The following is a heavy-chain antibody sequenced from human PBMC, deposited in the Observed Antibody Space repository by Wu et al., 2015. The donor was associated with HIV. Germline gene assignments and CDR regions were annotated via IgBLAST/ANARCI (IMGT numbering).Heavy chain of an antibody. CDR2: ISGYNDNT. V-gene: IGHV1-18*01. Sequence: QVQLVTSGTEVKKPGASVKISCKASGDTFTTFGINWVRQAPGRGLEWMGWISGYNDNTVYAQKLQGRVTMTTDTSTSTAYMEVRSLRSDDTGVYYCAGVPFPEWVFSDVLVGSQDSNNYMDVWGKGTTVTVSS. CDR3: AGVPFPEWVFSDVLVGSQDSNNYMDV. J-gene: IGHJ6*03. CDR1: GDTFTTFG. D-gene: IGHD3-3*02.